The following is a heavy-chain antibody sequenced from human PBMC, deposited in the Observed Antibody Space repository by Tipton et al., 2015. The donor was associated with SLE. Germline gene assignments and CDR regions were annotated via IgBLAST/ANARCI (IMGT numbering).Heavy chain of an antibody. Sequence: QLVQSGGGLVQPGRSLRLSCAASGFTFDDYAMHWVRQAPGKGLEWVSGISWNSGNIGYADSVKGRFTISRDNAKNSLYLQMNSLRAEDTALYYCAKDSHDYGDDGAFDIWGQGAMVTVSS. CDR2: ISWNSGNI. D-gene: IGHD4-17*01. CDR1: GFTFDDYA. V-gene: IGHV3-9*01. CDR3: AKDSHDYGDDGAFDI. J-gene: IGHJ3*02.